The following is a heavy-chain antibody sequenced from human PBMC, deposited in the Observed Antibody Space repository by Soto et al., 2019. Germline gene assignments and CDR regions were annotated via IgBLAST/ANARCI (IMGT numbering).Heavy chain of an antibody. Sequence: PGGSLRLSCAASGFTFSSYGMHWVRQAPGKGLEWVAVIWYDGSNKYYADSVKGRYTISRDNSKNTMYLQMKNLKAEETAEYYCARDRLDTAKIDAFDIWGQGTMVTVSS. CDR2: IWYDGSNK. J-gene: IGHJ3*02. D-gene: IGHD5-18*01. CDR3: ARDRLDTAKIDAFDI. V-gene: IGHV3-33*01. CDR1: GFTFSSYG.